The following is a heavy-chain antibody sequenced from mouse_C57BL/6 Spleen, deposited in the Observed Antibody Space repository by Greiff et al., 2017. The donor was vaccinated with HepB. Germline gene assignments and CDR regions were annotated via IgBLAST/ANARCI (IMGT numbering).Heavy chain of an antibody. CDR1: GYTFTSYW. Sequence: QVQLKQSGAELVKPGASVKMSCKASGYTFTSYWITWVKQRPGQGLEWIGDIYPGSGSTNYNEKFKSKATLTVDTSSSTAYMQLSSLTSEDSAVYYCARGPTMIKDWFAYWGQGTLVTVSA. J-gene: IGHJ3*01. CDR2: IYPGSGST. CDR3: ARGPTMIKDWFAY. V-gene: IGHV1-55*01. D-gene: IGHD2-4*01.